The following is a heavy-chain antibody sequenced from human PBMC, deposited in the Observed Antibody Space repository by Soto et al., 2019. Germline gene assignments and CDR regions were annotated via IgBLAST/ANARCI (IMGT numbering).Heavy chain of an antibody. V-gene: IGHV4-59*08. CDR1: GGSISSYY. Sequence: QVQLQESGPGLVKPSETLSLTCTVSGGSISSYYWSWIRQPPGKGLEWIGYIYHSGSTNYNPSLRGRVTLSVDTSKNQFSLKLSSVTAADTAVYYCARRYGGAVDYWGQGTLVTVSS. CDR2: IYHSGST. D-gene: IGHD3-10*01. CDR3: ARRYGGAVDY. J-gene: IGHJ4*02.